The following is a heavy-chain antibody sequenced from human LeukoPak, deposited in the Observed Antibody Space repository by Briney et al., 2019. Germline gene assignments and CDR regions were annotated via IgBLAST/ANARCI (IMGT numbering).Heavy chain of an antibody. D-gene: IGHD6-13*01. V-gene: IGHV4-34*01. Sequence: SETLSLTCALYGGSFSGYYWSWIRHPPGKGLEWIGEINHSGSTNYNPSLKSRVTISVDTSKNQFSLKLSSVTAADTAVYYCARGLITGRQQLVQGYDYWGQGTLVTVSS. CDR1: GGSFSGYY. CDR3: ARGLITGRQQLVQGYDY. J-gene: IGHJ4*02. CDR2: INHSGST.